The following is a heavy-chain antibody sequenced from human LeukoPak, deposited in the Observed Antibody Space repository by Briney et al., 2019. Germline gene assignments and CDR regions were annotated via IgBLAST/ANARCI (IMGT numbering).Heavy chain of an antibody. CDR3: AKSNGYGLVDI. CDR1: GGSFSGYY. V-gene: IGHV4-34*12. D-gene: IGHD3-10*01. CDR2: IFYSGST. J-gene: IGHJ3*02. Sequence: SETLSLTCAVYGGSFSGYYWGWIRQPPGKGLEWIGNIFYSGSTYYSPSLKSRVTISLDTSRNQFSLKLNSVTAADTAVYYCAKSNGYGLVDIWGQGTMVTVSS.